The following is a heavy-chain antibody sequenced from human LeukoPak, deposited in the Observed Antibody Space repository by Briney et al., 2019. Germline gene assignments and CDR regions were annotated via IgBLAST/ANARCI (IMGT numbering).Heavy chain of an antibody. D-gene: IGHD1-26*01. CDR2: INPNSGGT. J-gene: IGHJ4*02. V-gene: IGHV1-2*02. CDR3: ARKLVGATSGYDY. CDR1: GYTFTGYY. Sequence: GASVKVSCKASGYTFTGYYMHWVREAPGQGLEWMGWINPNSGGTNYAQKFQGRVTMTRDTSISTAYMELSRLRSDDTAVYYCARKLVGATSGYDYWGRGTLVTVSS.